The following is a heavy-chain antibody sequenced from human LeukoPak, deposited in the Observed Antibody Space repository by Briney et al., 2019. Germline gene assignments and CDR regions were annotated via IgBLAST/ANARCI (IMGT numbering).Heavy chain of an antibody. J-gene: IGHJ4*02. CDR3: AKEVWELLEPNYFDY. Sequence: GGSLRLSCAASGFTFSSYAMSWVRQAPGKGLEWVSAISGSGGSTYYADSVKGRFTISRDNSKNTLYPQMNSLRAEDTAVYYCAKEVWELLEPNYFDYWGQGTLVTVSS. D-gene: IGHD1-26*01. V-gene: IGHV3-23*01. CDR2: ISGSGGST. CDR1: GFTFSSYA.